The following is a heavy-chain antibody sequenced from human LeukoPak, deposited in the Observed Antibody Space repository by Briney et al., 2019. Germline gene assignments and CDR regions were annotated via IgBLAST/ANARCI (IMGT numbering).Heavy chain of an antibody. CDR1: GGSISSYY. J-gene: IGHJ3*02. D-gene: IGHD6-13*01. CDR3: ARDRWSSSWYGAFDI. V-gene: IGHV4-59*01. Sequence: PETLSLTCTVSGGSISSYYWSWIRQPPGKGLEWIGYIYYSGSTNYNPSLKSRVTISVDTSKNQFSLKLSSVTAADTAVYYCARDRWSSSWYGAFDIWGQGTMVTVS. CDR2: IYYSGST.